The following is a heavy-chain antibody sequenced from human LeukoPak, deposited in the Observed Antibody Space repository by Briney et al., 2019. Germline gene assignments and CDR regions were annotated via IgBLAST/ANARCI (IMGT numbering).Heavy chain of an antibody. J-gene: IGHJ3*02. D-gene: IGHD1-1*01. CDR2: ISGSGGYT. Sequence: PGGSLRLSCAASGFTFSSYAVNWVRQAPGKGLEWVSAISGSGGYTYYADSVKGRFTISRDNSKNTLFLQMNSLRAEDTAVYYCAKGARATTLDTFDIWGQGTMVTVSS. V-gene: IGHV3-23*01. CDR3: AKGARATTLDTFDI. CDR1: GFTFSSYA.